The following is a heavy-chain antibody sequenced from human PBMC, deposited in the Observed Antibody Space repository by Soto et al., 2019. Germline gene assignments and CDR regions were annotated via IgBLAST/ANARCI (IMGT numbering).Heavy chain of an antibody. CDR1: GFTFSSYW. J-gene: IGHJ3*02. CDR3: ARGSWYGAFDI. CDR2: INCDGSST. V-gene: IGHV3-74*01. Sequence: GGSLRLSCAASGFTFSSYWMHWVRQAPGKGLVWVSRINCDGSSTSYADSVKGRFTISRDNAKNTLYLQMNSLRAEDTAVYYCARGSWYGAFDIWGQGTMVTVSS. D-gene: IGHD6-13*01.